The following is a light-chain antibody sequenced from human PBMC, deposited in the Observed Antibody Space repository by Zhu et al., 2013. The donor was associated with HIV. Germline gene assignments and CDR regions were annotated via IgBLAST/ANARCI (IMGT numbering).Light chain of an antibody. CDR1: QSVNSAH. J-gene: IGKJ2*03. Sequence: EIVLTQSPGTLSLSPGERATLSCRASQSVNSAHLAWYQHKPGQAPRLLIYGASTRATGVPARFSGGGSGAEFTLTIRSLQSEDFAVYYCQQYNDWPRSFGQGTKLEIK. CDR3: QQYNDWPRS. CDR2: GAS. V-gene: IGKV3-15*01.